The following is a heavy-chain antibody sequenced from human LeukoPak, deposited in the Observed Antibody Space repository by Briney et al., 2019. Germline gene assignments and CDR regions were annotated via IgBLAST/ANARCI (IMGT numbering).Heavy chain of an antibody. D-gene: IGHD4-17*01. J-gene: IGHJ4*02. V-gene: IGHV4-39*07. CDR3: ARDYGDYPHFDY. Sequence: SETLSLTCTVSGGSISSGSYYWGWIRQPPGKGLEWIGSIYYSGSTYYNPSLKSRVTISVDTSKNQFSLKLSSVTAADTAVYYCARDYGDYPHFDYWGQGTLVTVSS. CDR1: GGSISSGSYY. CDR2: IYYSGST.